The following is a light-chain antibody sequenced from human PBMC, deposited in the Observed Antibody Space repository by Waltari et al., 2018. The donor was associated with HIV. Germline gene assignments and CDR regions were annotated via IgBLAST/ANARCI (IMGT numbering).Light chain of an antibody. CDR2: EVS. CDR1: SSDVGCYNL. J-gene: IGLJ3*02. Sequence: QSALTQPASVSGSPGQSITIPCTGTSSDVGCYNLVPWYQQHPGKAPKLMIYEVSKRPSGVSNRFSGSKSGNTASLTISGLQAEDEADYYCCSYAGSSTLVFGGGTKLTVL. CDR3: CSYAGSSTLV. V-gene: IGLV2-23*02.